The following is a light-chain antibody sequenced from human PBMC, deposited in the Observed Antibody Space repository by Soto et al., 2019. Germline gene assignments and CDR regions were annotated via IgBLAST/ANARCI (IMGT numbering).Light chain of an antibody. CDR1: SSDVGNYNL. CDR3: CSYAGSSTFWV. V-gene: IGLV2-23*02. Sequence: QSALTQPASVSGSPGQSITISCTGTSSDVGNYNLVSWYQQHPNKAPRLMIYEVTKRPSGVSNRFSGSKSGNTASLTISGLQAEDEADYYCCSYAGSSTFWVFGGGTKVTVL. CDR2: EVT. J-gene: IGLJ3*02.